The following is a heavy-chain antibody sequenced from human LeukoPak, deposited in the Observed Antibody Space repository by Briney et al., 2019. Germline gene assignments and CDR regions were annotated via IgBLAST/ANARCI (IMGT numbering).Heavy chain of an antibody. D-gene: IGHD3-10*01. CDR3: AKDRISALFDY. CDR2: IYDDNT. Sequence: PGGSLRLSCAASGFTVSAYAMAWVRQAPGKGLEWVSTIYDDNTYYADSVKGRFAISTDNSKNTLYLQMNSLRAEDTAVYYCAKDRISALFDYWGQGTLVTVSS. J-gene: IGHJ4*02. CDR1: GFTVSAYA. V-gene: IGHV3-23*01.